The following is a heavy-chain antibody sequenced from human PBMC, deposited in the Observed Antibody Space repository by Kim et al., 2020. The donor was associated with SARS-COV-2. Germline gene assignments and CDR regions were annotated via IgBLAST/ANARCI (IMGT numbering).Heavy chain of an antibody. Sequence: SETLSLTCTVSGGSISSSSYYWGWIRQPPGKGLEWIGSIYYSGSTYYNTSLKSRVTISVDTSKNQFSLKLSSVTAADTAVYYCARARYYYGSGNWFDPWGQGTLVTVSS. CDR3: ARARYYYGSGNWFDP. CDR2: IYYSGST. V-gene: IGHV4-39*07. D-gene: IGHD3-10*01. J-gene: IGHJ5*02. CDR1: GGSISSSSYY.